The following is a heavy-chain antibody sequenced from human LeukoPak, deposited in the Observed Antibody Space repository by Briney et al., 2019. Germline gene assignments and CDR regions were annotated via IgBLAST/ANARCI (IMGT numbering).Heavy chain of an antibody. V-gene: IGHV4-59*01. CDR1: GGSINNYY. CDR3: ARGREMATLKAFDP. J-gene: IGHJ5*02. CDR2: IYYSGSA. D-gene: IGHD5-24*01. Sequence: PSETLSLTCTVSGGSINNYYWSWIRQALGKGLEWIGYIYYSGSANYNPSLKSRVTISVDTSKNQFSLRLSSVNAADTAVYYCARGREMATLKAFDPWGQGTLVTVSS.